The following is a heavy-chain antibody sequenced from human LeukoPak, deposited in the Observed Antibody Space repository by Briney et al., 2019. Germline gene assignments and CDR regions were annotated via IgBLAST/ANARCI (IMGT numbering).Heavy chain of an antibody. Sequence: PGGSLRLSCAASGFTFETYAMSWVRQAPGKGLEWVSSISWNSGSIGYADSVKGRFTISRDNAKNSLYLQMNSLRAEDTAVYYCASYDVAVSGPIYWGQGTLVTVSS. CDR3: ASYDVAVSGPIY. J-gene: IGHJ4*02. V-gene: IGHV3-20*04. CDR2: ISWNSGSI. D-gene: IGHD6-19*01. CDR1: GFTFETYA.